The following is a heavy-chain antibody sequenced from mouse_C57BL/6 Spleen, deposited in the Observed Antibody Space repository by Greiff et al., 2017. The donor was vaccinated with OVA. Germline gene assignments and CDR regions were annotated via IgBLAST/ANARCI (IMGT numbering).Heavy chain of an antibody. J-gene: IGHJ2*01. CDR2: IDPETGGT. Sequence: VKLQESGAELVRPGASVTLSCKASGYTFTDYEMHWVKQTPVHGLEWIGAIDPETGGTAYNQKFKGKAILTADKSSSTAYMELRSLTSEDSAVYYCTRRGFGRSPYFDYWGQGTTLTVSS. CDR3: TRRGFGRSPYFDY. D-gene: IGHD1-1*01. CDR1: GYTFTDYE. V-gene: IGHV1-15*01.